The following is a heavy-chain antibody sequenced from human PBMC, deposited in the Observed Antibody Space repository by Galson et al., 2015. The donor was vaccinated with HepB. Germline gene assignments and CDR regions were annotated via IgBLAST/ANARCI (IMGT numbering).Heavy chain of an antibody. J-gene: IGHJ5*02. CDR3: AREEDGSGWYGSVMGNWFDP. Sequence: SLRLSCAASEFTFGTYGFHWVRQAPGKGLEWVAGINPDGTITYYADCVQGRFTISRANSRNTIYLHMNSLRVEDTAMYYCAREEDGSGWYGSVMGNWFDPWGQGTLVTVSS. V-gene: IGHV3-30*04. CDR1: EFTFGTYG. D-gene: IGHD6-19*01. CDR2: INPDGTIT.